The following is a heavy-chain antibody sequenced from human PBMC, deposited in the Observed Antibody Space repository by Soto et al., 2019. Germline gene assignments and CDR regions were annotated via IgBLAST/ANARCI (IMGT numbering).Heavy chain of an antibody. J-gene: IGHJ6*03. V-gene: IGHV1-8*01. CDR1: GYTFTSYD. D-gene: IGHD2-8*01. CDR3: ARADCTNGVCYSNYYYYYMDV. Sequence: ASVKVSCKASGYTFTSYDINWVRQATGQGLEWMGWMNPNSGNTGYAQKFQGRVTMTRNTSISTAYMELSSLRSEDTAVYYCARADCTNGVCYSNYYYYYMDVWGKGTTVTVSS. CDR2: MNPNSGNT.